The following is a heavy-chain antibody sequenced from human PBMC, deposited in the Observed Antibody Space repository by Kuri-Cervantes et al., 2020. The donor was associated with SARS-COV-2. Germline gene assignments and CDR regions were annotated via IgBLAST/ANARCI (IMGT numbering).Heavy chain of an antibody. Sequence: ESLKIPFPASGFTFSSYAMSWVRQAPGKGLEWVSAISGSGGSTYYADSVKGRFTISRDNSKNTLYLQMNSLRAEDTAVYYCSLSSSSVYYYYMDVWGRGTTVTVSS. D-gene: IGHD6-13*01. V-gene: IGHV3-23*01. CDR2: ISGSGGST. CDR3: SLSSSSVYYYYMDV. CDR1: GFTFSSYA. J-gene: IGHJ6*03.